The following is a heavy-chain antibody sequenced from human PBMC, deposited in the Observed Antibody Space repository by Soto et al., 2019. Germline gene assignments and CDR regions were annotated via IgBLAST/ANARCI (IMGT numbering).Heavy chain of an antibody. CDR2: IDPRDSYT. J-gene: IGHJ4*03. D-gene: IGHD2-8*01. Sequence: PGESMKISCRGSGYTFTNNWIPWVRQMPGKGLEWMGRIDPRDSYTNYSPSFQGHVTISVDKSDNTSYLQWSSLKASDTAMYFCARSYFLHNSWSNGYFDSWGRGTRVTVSS. V-gene: IGHV5-10-1*01. CDR3: ARSYFLHNSWSNGYFDS. CDR1: GYTFTNNW.